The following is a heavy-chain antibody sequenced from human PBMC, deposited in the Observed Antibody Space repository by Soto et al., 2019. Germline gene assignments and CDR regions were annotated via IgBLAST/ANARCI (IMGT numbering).Heavy chain of an antibody. CDR1: GFTFSSYW. V-gene: IGHV3-7*01. Sequence: EVQLVESGGGLVQPGGSLRLSCAASGFTFSSYWMSWVRQAPGKGLEWVANIKQDGSEKYYVDSVKGRFTISRDNAKNSLYLQMNSLRAEDTAVYYCATAAINFDLIPKNAFDIWGQGTMVTVSS. CDR2: IKQDGSEK. D-gene: IGHD2-21*02. J-gene: IGHJ3*02. CDR3: ATAAINFDLIPKNAFDI.